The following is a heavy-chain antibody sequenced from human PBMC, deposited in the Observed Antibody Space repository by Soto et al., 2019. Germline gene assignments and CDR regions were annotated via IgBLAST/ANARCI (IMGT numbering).Heavy chain of an antibody. D-gene: IGHD4-17*01. V-gene: IGHV3-33*01. Sequence: QVPLVESGGGVVQPGRSLRLSCAASGSTFSSYGMHWVRQAPGKGLEWVAVIWYDGRHKYYADSLKGRFTISRDNSKNTLYLQMSSLRAEDTAVYYCARDLMAAATTCLDYWGQGTLVTVSS. CDR3: ARDLMAAATTCLDY. CDR1: GSTFSSYG. CDR2: IWYDGRHK. J-gene: IGHJ4*02.